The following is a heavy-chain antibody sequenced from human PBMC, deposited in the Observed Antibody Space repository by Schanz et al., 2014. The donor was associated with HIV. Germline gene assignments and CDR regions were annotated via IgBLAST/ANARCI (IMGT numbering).Heavy chain of an antibody. Sequence: QAQLVQSGAEVKKPGASVKISCKASGYGYIFTTYYIHWVRPAPGQGLEGMGMIKTSGSTTTYAQKFQGRVTLTRDTTATTVYMELSSLKSEDTAVYYCARTHYSVVSSRAMDVWGQGTTVTVSS. V-gene: IGHV1-46*01. J-gene: IGHJ6*02. CDR1: GYGYIFTTYY. CDR3: ARTHYSVVSSRAMDV. D-gene: IGHD2-15*01. CDR2: IKTSGSTT.